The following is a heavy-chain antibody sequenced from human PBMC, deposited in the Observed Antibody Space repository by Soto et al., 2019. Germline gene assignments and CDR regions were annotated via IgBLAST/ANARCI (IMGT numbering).Heavy chain of an antibody. Sequence: VGSLRLSCAASGFTFSSYAMSWVRQAPGKGLEWVSAISGSGGSTYYADSVKGRFTISRDNSKNTLYLQMNSLRAEDTAVYYCAKGTGRGSYPFDYWGPGILVTVSS. J-gene: IGHJ4*02. D-gene: IGHD1-26*01. CDR3: AKGTGRGSYPFDY. V-gene: IGHV3-23*01. CDR1: GFTFSSYA. CDR2: ISGSGGST.